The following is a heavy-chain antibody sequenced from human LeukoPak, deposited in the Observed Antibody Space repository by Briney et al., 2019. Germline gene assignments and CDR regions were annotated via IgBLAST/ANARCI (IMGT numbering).Heavy chain of an antibody. D-gene: IGHD4-17*01. CDR1: GGTFSSYA. V-gene: IGHV1-69*04. Sequence: GASVKVSCKTSGGTFSSYAISWVRQAPGQGLEWMGRIIPVFGIANYAQKFQGRVTITADKSTSTAYMELGSLRPEDTAVYYCARVDDYADYWGQGTLVTVSS. CDR3: ARVDDYADY. CDR2: IIPVFGIA. J-gene: IGHJ4*02.